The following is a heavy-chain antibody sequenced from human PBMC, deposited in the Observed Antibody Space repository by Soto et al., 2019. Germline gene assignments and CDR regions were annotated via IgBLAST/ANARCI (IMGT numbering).Heavy chain of an antibody. V-gene: IGHV3-21*06. CDR1: GFIFNNYA. J-gene: IGHJ4*02. Sequence: PGGSLRLSCAASGFIFNNYAINWVRQVPGKGLEWVSSISSTTNYIYYGDSMKGRFTISRDNAKNSLYLEMNSLRAEDTAVYYCARESEDLTSNFDYWGQGTLVTVSS. CDR2: ISSTTNYI. CDR3: ARESEDLTSNFDY.